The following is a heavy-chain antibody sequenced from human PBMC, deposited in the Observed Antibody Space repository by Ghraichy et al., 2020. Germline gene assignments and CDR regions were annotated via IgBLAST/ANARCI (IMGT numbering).Heavy chain of an antibody. CDR1: GFTFSSYD. J-gene: IGHJ6*02. CDR2: IGTAGDT. D-gene: IGHD2-2*01. V-gene: IGHV3-13*01. CDR3: ARGVVVPAARENGMDV. Sequence: GGSLRLSCAASGFTFSSYDMHWVRQATGKGLEWVSAIGTAGDTYYPGSVKGRFTISRENAKNSLYLQMNSLRAGDTAVYYCARGVVVPAARENGMDVWGQGTTVTVSS.